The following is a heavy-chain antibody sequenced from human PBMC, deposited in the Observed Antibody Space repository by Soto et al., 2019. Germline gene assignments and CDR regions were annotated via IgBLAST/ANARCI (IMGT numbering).Heavy chain of an antibody. V-gene: IGHV3-72*01. CDR1: GSTLSDNY. CDR2: SGNKANSDTT. Sequence: GGSLRLSCAASGSTLSDNYVDWVRQAPGKGLEWVGRSGNKANSDTTEYGSSVKGRFTISRDDSKNSMYLQMNSLKTEDTAVYYCTRGYSGIDIYAFDIWGQGTLVTVSS. D-gene: IGHD1-26*01. J-gene: IGHJ3*02. CDR3: TRGYSGIDIYAFDI.